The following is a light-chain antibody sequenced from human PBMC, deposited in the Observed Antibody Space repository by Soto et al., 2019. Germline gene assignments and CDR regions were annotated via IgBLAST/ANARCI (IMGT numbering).Light chain of an antibody. CDR2: GAF. V-gene: IGKV3D-11*02. CDR1: PSVTNF. CDR3: QQYRT. J-gene: IGKJ1*01. Sequence: EVGVSQSPATLSLSTGERATLSCRASPSVTNFLAWYQQKPGQARRLLIYGAFNRATGIPARFSGSGPGTDFTLTISRLEPEDFAVYYCQQYRTFGQGTKVAIK.